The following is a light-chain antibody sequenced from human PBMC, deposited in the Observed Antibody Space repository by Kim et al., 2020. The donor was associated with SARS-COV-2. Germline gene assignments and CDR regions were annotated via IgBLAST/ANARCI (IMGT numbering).Light chain of an antibody. Sequence: EIVLTQSPGTLSLSPGERVTLSCRASHSVSSSYLAWYQQKPGQAPRLLIYGASSRATGIPDRFSGSGSGTDFTLTISRLEPEDFAVYYCQQYGSSPLTFGGGTKVDIK. CDR1: HSVSSSY. CDR2: GAS. J-gene: IGKJ4*01. CDR3: QQYGSSPLT. V-gene: IGKV3-20*01.